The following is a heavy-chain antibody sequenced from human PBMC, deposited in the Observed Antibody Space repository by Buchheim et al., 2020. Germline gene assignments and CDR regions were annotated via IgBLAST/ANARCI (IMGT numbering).Heavy chain of an antibody. Sequence: QVQLVGSGGGVVQPGRSLRLSCAASGFTFSSYGMHWVRQAPGKGLEWVAVIWYDGSNKYYADSVKGRFTISRDNSKNTLYLQMNSLRAEDTAVYYCARDGDYYDSSGYYFWGQGTL. V-gene: IGHV3-33*01. CDR3: ARDGDYYDSSGYYF. J-gene: IGHJ4*02. D-gene: IGHD3-22*01. CDR2: IWYDGSNK. CDR1: GFTFSSYG.